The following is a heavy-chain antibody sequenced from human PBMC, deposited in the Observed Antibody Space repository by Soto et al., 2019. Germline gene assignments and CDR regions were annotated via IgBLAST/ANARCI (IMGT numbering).Heavy chain of an antibody. V-gene: IGHV4-4*02. CDR1: GGSINSSNW. CDR2: IYHSGRT. J-gene: IGHJ5*02. D-gene: IGHD3-10*01. CDR3: AGYYGSGSYYLDWFDP. Sequence: QVQPQESGPGLVKPSGTLSLTCAVSGGSINSSNWWTWVRQPPGQGLEWIGEIYHSGRTNYNPSLKSRVTISIVTSKNQFSLKLASVTAADTAVYYCAGYYGSGSYYLDWFDPWGQGTLVTVSS.